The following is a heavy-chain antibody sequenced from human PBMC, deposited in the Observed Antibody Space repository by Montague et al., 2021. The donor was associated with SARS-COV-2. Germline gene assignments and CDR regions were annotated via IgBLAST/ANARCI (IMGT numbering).Heavy chain of an antibody. J-gene: IGHJ4*02. CDR2: INYGGST. CDR3: ARGAPGY. Sequence: SETLSLTCAVSGGSFSDYHWTWICQSQGEGLEWIGKINYGGSTRYNPSLKSRVTISIDTSKNQFSLKLTSVTAAGTAVYYCARGAPGYWGQGTLVTVSS. D-gene: IGHD1-1*01. CDR1: GGSFSDYH. V-gene: IGHV4-34*01.